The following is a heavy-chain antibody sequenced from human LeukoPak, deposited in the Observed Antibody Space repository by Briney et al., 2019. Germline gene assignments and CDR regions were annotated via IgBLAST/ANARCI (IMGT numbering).Heavy chain of an antibody. V-gene: IGHV4-61*02. CDR3: ARLDSSGYYSIFDY. D-gene: IGHD3-22*01. J-gene: IGHJ4*02. CDR2: IYTSGST. Sequence: PSETLSLTCTVSGGAISSGGYYWSWIRQPAGKGLEWIGRIYTSGSTNYNPSLKSRVTISLDTSKNQFSLKLSSVTAADTAVYYCARLDSSGYYSIFDYWGQGTLVTVSS. CDR1: GGAISSGGYY.